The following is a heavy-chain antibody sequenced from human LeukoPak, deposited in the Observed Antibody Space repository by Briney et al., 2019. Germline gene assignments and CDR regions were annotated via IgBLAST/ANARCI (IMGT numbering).Heavy chain of an antibody. J-gene: IGHJ4*02. V-gene: IGHV3-30*02. Sequence: GGSLRLSCAASGFTFSSYGMHWVRQAPGKGLEWVAFIRYDGSNKYYADSVKGRFTISRDNAKNSLYLQMNSLRAEDTALYYCARDPIAVAGTYYFDYWGQGTLVTVSS. CDR2: IRYDGSNK. CDR3: ARDPIAVAGTYYFDY. CDR1: GFTFSSYG. D-gene: IGHD6-19*01.